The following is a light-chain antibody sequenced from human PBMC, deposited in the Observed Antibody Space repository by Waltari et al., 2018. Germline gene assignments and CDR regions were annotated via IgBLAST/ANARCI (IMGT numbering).Light chain of an antibody. CDR3: QSYDSSLSASV. CDR2: RYT. CDR1: SSNIGAGYD. V-gene: IGLV1-40*01. J-gene: IGLJ2*01. Sequence: QSVLTQPPSVSGAPGQTVTISCTGSSSNIGAGYDVHWYQQPPGTAPKLLIAVNVDRYTIRPSGVPDRFSRSQSGTSASLAITGLQAEDEADYYCQSYDSSLSASVFGGGTKLTVL.